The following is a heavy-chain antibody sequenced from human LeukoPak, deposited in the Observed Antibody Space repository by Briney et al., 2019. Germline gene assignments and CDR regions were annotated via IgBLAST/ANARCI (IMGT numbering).Heavy chain of an antibody. Sequence: QPGGSLRLSRAASGFTFSSYGMHWVRQAPGKGLEWVAFIRYDGSNKYYADSVKGRFTISRDNSKNTLYLQMNSLRAEDTAVYYCAKEGRWDYDFWSGYYGNYFDYWGQGTLVTVSS. CDR3: AKEGRWDYDFWSGYYGNYFDY. CDR1: GFTFSSYG. J-gene: IGHJ4*02. CDR2: IRYDGSNK. V-gene: IGHV3-30*02. D-gene: IGHD3-3*01.